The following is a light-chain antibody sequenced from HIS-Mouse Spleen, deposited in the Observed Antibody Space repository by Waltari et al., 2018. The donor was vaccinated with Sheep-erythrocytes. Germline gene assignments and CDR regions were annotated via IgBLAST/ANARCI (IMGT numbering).Light chain of an antibody. CDR2: DAS. V-gene: IGKV3-11*01. J-gene: IGKJ4*01. Sequence: EIVLTQSPATLSSSPGVRATLSCRASQSVSSYLAWYQQKPGQAPRLLIYDASNKATGIPARFSGSGSGTDFTLTISSLEPEDFAVYYCQQRSNWLTFGGGTKVEIK. CDR1: QSVSSY. CDR3: QQRSNWLT.